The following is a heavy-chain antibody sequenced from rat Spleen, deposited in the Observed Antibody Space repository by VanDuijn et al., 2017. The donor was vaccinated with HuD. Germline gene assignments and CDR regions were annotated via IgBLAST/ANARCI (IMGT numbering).Heavy chain of an antibody. CDR1: GFTFSNYG. J-gene: IGHJ3*01. CDR3: AREENWERRFAY. CDR2: TSTGGGYT. V-gene: IGHV5S14*01. D-gene: IGHD5-1*01. Sequence: EVQLVESGGGLVQPGRSLKLSCAASGFTFSNYGMAWVRQTPTKGLEWVASTSTGGGYTYYRDSVKGRFTISRDNAKNTVDMQLSSLRSEDTAMYFCAREENWERRFAYWGQGTLVTVSS.